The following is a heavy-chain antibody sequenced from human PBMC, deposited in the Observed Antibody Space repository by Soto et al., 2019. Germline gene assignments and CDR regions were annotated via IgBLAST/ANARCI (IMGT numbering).Heavy chain of an antibody. Sequence: GGSLRLSCAASGFTFSSYGMHWVRQAPGKGLEWVAVISYDGSNKYYADSAKGRFTISRDNSKNTLYLQKNSLRAEDTAVYYCAKASTFDSSISNWFDPWGQGTLVTVSS. CDR2: ISYDGSNK. CDR1: GFTFSSYG. V-gene: IGHV3-30*18. CDR3: AKASTFDSSISNWFDP. D-gene: IGHD6-6*01. J-gene: IGHJ5*02.